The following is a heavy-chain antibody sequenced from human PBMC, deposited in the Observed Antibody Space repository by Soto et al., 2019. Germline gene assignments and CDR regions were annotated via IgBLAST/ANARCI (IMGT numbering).Heavy chain of an antibody. D-gene: IGHD7-27*01. CDR3: ASHTGGRY. CDR1: GFPFSSYS. V-gene: IGHV3-30*03. Sequence: PGGSLSLSCAASGFPFSSYSMNWVRQAPGKGLEWVVVISFDGRNTDYLDSVKGRFTISRDNSKNTLYLQMNSLRAEDTAVYYCASHTGGRYWGQGTLVTVSS. CDR2: ISFDGRNT. J-gene: IGHJ4*02.